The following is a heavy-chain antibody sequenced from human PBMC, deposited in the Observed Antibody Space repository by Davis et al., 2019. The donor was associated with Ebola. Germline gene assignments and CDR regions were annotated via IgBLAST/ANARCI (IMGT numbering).Heavy chain of an antibody. CDR2: IIPIVGIA. CDR3: ARVLKKLELTYYYGMDV. Sequence: AASVKVSCKASGYTFTSYGISWVRQAPGQGLEWMGRIIPIVGIANYAQKFQGRVTITADKSTSTAYMELSSLRSEDTAVYYCARVLKKLELTYYYGMDVWGQGTTVTVSS. CDR1: GYTFTSYG. V-gene: IGHV1-69*04. D-gene: IGHD1-7*01. J-gene: IGHJ6*02.